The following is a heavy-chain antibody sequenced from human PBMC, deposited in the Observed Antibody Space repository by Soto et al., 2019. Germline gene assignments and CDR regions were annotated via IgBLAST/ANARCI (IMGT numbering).Heavy chain of an antibody. CDR1: GGSFSGYY. D-gene: IGHD6-13*01. V-gene: IGHV4-34*01. Sequence: PSETLSLTCAVYGGSFSGYYWSWIRQPPGKGLEWIGEINHSGSTNYNPSLKSRVTISVDTSKNQFSLKLSSVTAADTAVYYCARGLGASSSWYGDDYWGQGTQVTVSS. CDR3: ARGLGASSSWYGDDY. CDR2: INHSGST. J-gene: IGHJ4*02.